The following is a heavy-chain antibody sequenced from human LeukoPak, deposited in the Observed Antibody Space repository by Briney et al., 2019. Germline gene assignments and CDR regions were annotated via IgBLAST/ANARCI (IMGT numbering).Heavy chain of an antibody. CDR1: GFTFSSSW. CDR2: INSDGSST. V-gene: IGHV3-74*01. CDR3: ARVQYYGSGSYYNWFDP. J-gene: IGHJ5*02. Sequence: GGSLRLSCAASGFTFSSSWMHWVRQAPGKGLVWVSRINSDGSSTTYADSVKGRFTISRDNAKNTMYLQMNSLRAEDTAVYYCARVQYYGSGSYYNWFDPWGQGTLVTVSS. D-gene: IGHD3-10*01.